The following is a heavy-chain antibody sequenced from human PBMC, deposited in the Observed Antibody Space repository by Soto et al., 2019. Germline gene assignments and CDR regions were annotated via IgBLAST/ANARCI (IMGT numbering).Heavy chain of an antibody. CDR3: ARGGLVNTSGHLDY. D-gene: IGHD3-16*01. CDR2: ISAYNGNT. CDR1: GYTFTSYG. V-gene: IGHV1-18*01. Sequence: QVPLVQSGAEVKKPGASVKVSCKASGYTFTSYGISWVRQAPGQGLEGMGWISAYNGNTNNVQELQGRGTMTTDTSTSTAYMELRSLRSDDPAAYYCARGGLVNTSGHLDYWGQGTMVTVSS. J-gene: IGHJ4*01.